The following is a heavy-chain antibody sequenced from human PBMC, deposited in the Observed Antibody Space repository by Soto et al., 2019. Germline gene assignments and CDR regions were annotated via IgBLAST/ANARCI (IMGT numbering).Heavy chain of an antibody. D-gene: IGHD6-13*01. CDR2: IRNKVNSYTP. Sequence: EVQLVESGGGLVQPGGSLRLSCAASEFTFSDHYMDWVRQAPGKGLEWVGRIRNKVNSYTPEYAASVKGRFIISRDDSKNSLYLQMNSLKTEDTAVYYCARPYGSSWANHYFDYWGQGTLVTVSS. J-gene: IGHJ4*02. CDR1: EFTFSDHY. CDR3: ARPYGSSWANHYFDY. V-gene: IGHV3-72*01.